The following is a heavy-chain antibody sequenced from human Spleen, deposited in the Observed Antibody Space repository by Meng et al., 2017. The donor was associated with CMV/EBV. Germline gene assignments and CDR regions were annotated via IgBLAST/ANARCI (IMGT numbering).Heavy chain of an antibody. D-gene: IGHD2-2*01. CDR1: GFTFTTSA. V-gene: IGHV1-58*01. CDR2: IVVDRGST. Sequence: SGKVSCKASGFTFTTSAVQWVRQDRGQRLEWIGWIVVDRGSTKYAQKFQERVTITGDMSTSTAYMELSSLISEDTAVYYCARERGGDCSSTSIYYCKAGFDPWGQGTLVTVSS. CDR3: ARERGGDCSSTSIYYCKAGFDP. J-gene: IGHJ5*02.